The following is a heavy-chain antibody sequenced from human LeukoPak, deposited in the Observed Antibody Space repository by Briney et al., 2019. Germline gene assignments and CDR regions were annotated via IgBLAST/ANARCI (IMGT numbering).Heavy chain of an antibody. CDR3: ASQYCSGGSCPFKA. J-gene: IGHJ5*02. CDR2: LYYSGST. V-gene: IGHV4-59*01. D-gene: IGHD2-15*01. Sequence: SETLSLTCTVSGGSISSYYWSWIRQPPGKGLEWIGYLYYSGSTNYNPSLKSRVTISVDTSKNQFSLKLSSVTAADTAVYYCASQYCSGGSCPFKAWGQGTLVTVSS. CDR1: GGSISSYY.